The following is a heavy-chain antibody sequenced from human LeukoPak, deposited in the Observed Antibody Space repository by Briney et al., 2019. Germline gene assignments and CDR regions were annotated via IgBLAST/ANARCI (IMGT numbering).Heavy chain of an antibody. Sequence: GGSLRLSCAASGFTFSSYSMNWVSRAPGKGLEWVSSISSSSSYIYYADSVKGRFTISRDNAKNSLYLQMNSLRAEDTAVYYCARDSSSWPNWFDPWGQGTLVTVSS. CDR2: ISSSSSYI. J-gene: IGHJ5*02. D-gene: IGHD6-13*01. V-gene: IGHV3-21*01. CDR3: ARDSSSWPNWFDP. CDR1: GFTFSSYS.